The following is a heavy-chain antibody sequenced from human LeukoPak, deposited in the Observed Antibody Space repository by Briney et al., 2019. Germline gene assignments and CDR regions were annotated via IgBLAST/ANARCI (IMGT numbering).Heavy chain of an antibody. CDR1: EITFSTYA. Sequence: GGSLRLSCAASEITFSTYAMTWVRQAPGKGLEWVSSISGSGGSTYYADSVKGRFTISRDNSKNTLYLQMNSLRAEDTAVYYCAKSPVDTYYYDSSGQYFDYWGQGTLVTVSS. J-gene: IGHJ4*02. CDR2: ISGSGGST. V-gene: IGHV3-23*01. D-gene: IGHD3-22*01. CDR3: AKSPVDTYYYDSSGQYFDY.